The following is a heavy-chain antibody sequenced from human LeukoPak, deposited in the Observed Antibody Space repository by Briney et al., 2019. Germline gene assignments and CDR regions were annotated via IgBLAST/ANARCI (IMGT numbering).Heavy chain of an antibody. CDR1: GGSISSYY. V-gene: IGHV4-59*01. CDR2: IYYSGST. CDR3: ARGSGYYYPPGY. D-gene: IGHD3-22*01. Sequence: SEALSLTCTVSGGSISSYYWSWIRQPPGKGLEWIGYIYYSGSTNYNPSLKSRVTISVDTSKNQFSLKLSSVTAADTAVYYCARGSGYYYPPGYWGQGTLVTVSS. J-gene: IGHJ4*02.